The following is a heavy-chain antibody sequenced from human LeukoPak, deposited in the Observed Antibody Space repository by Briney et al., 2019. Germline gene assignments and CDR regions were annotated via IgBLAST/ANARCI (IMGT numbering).Heavy chain of an antibody. CDR2: ISAYNGNT. D-gene: IGHD6-19*01. CDR1: GYTFTGYY. V-gene: IGHV1-18*04. CDR3: ARGGIAVAGTTTGDDY. J-gene: IGHJ4*02. Sequence: ASVKVSCKASGYTFTGYYMHWVRQAPGQGLEWMGWISAYNGNTNYAQKLQGRVTMTTDTSTSTAYMELRSLRSDGTAVYYCARGGIAVAGTTTGDDYWGQGTLVTVSS.